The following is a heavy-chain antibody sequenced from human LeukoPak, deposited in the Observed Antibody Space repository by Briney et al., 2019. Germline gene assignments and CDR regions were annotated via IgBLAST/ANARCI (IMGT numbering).Heavy chain of an antibody. J-gene: IGHJ4*02. Sequence: KPGGSLRLSCAASGFTFTNACMSWVRQAPGKGLEWVGHIKSKTDGGTTDFAAPVKGRFTISRDDSKNTLFLQMNSLKTEDTAVYYCTTGTWIQLWVPNFWGQGTLVTVSS. CDR2: IKSKTDGGTT. CDR3: TTGTWIQLWVPNF. D-gene: IGHD5-18*01. CDR1: GFTFTNAC. V-gene: IGHV3-15*01.